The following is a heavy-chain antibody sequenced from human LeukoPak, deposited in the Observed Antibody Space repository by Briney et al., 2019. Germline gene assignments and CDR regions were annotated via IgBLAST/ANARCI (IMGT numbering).Heavy chain of an antibody. D-gene: IGHD6-13*01. Sequence: GGSLRLSCAASGFTFSSYSMNWVRQAPGKGLEWVSSISSSSSYTYYADSVKGRFTISRDNAKNSLYLQMNSLRAEDTAVYYCARDGAAAGTFPYWGQGTLVTVSS. CDR3: ARDGAAAGTFPY. CDR1: GFTFSSYS. V-gene: IGHV3-21*01. CDR2: ISSSSSYT. J-gene: IGHJ4*02.